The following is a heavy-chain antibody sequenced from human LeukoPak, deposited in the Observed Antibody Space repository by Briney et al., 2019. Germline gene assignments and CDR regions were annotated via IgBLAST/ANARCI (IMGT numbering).Heavy chain of an antibody. J-gene: IGHJ4*02. CDR1: GFTFSTYG. CDR2: IWFDGSNK. Sequence: GGSLRLSCAASGFTFSTYGMHWVRQAPGRGLEWVAVIWFDGSNKYNADSGRGRFTISRDNFKNTLYLEMNSLRDEDTAVYYCAKASGRYCSSTRCQAPLDYWGQGTLVTVSS. V-gene: IGHV3-33*06. CDR3: AKASGRYCSSTRCQAPLDY. D-gene: IGHD2-2*01.